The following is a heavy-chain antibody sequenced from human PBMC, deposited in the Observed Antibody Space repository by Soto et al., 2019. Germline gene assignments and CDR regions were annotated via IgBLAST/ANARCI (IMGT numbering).Heavy chain of an antibody. CDR2: ISAYNGNT. CDR3: ARDQGPYCSSTSCHNFDY. CDR1: GYTFTNYG. J-gene: IGHJ4*02. D-gene: IGHD2-2*02. V-gene: IGHV1-18*01. Sequence: QVQLVQSGAEVKKPGASVKVSCKASGYTFTNYGISWVRQAPGQGLEWMGWISAYNGNTNYAQKLQGRVTMTTDTSKSTAYMELRSLRSDDTAVYYCARDQGPYCSSTSCHNFDYWGQGTLVTVSS.